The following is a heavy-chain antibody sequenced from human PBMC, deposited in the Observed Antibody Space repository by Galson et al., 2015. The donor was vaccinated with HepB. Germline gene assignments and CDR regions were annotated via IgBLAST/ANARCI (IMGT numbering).Heavy chain of an antibody. CDR3: ARDLIRQWLVTGAFDY. V-gene: IGHV3-21*01. D-gene: IGHD6-19*01. CDR1: GFTFSSYS. Sequence: SLRLSCAASGFTFSSYSMNWVRQAPGKGLEWVSSITSSGSHIYYADSVKGRFTISRDNTKNSLYLQMNSLRAEDTAVYYCARDLIRQWLVTGAFDYWGQGTLVTVSS. J-gene: IGHJ4*02. CDR2: ITSSGSHI.